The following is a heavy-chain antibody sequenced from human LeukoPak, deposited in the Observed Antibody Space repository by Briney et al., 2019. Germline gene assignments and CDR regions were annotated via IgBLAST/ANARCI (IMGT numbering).Heavy chain of an antibody. Sequence: SVKVSCKASGGTFSSYAISWLRQAPGQGLEWMGRIIPILGIANYAQKFQGRVTITADKSTSTAYMELSSLRSEDTAVYYCARGALITMVRDDAFDIWGQGTMVTVSS. CDR2: IIPILGIA. CDR3: ARGALITMVRDDAFDI. D-gene: IGHD3-10*01. V-gene: IGHV1-69*10. CDR1: GGTFSSYA. J-gene: IGHJ3*02.